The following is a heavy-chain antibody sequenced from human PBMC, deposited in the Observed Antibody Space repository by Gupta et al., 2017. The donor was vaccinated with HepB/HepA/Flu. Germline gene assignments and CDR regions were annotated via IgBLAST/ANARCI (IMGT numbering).Heavy chain of an antibody. J-gene: IGHJ4*02. Sequence: EVQLVESGGGLVQPRGSLRLSCAASGFTFSSYEMNWVRQAPGKGLEWVSYISSSGSTIYYTDSVKGRFTISRDNAKNSLYLQMNSLRAEDTAVYYCARYNSGSYPRYFDYWGQGILVTVSS. V-gene: IGHV3-48*03. D-gene: IGHD1-26*01. CDR1: GFTFSSYE. CDR2: ISSSGSTI. CDR3: ARYNSGSYPRYFDY.